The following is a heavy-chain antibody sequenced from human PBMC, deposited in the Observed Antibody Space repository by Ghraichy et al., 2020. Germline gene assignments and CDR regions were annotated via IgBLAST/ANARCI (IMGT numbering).Heavy chain of an antibody. V-gene: IGHV3-23*01. CDR2: ISPSGDGT. J-gene: IGHJ6*02. CDR3: AKDQNSAMVRGIVNGMDV. D-gene: IGHD3-10*01. Sequence: GGSLRLSCAASRFSFSSYAMNWVRQAPGKGLEWVSAISPSGDGTYYADSVKGRFTISRDNSQNTLYLQMNSLRAEDTAVNYCAKDQNSAMVRGIVNGMDVWGQGTTVTVSS. CDR1: RFSFSSYA.